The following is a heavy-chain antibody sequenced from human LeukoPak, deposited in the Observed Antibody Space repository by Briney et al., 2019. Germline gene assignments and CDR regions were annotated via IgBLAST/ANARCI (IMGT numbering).Heavy chain of an antibody. CDR2: INQDGSEK. J-gene: IGHJ4*02. V-gene: IGHV3-7*01. Sequence: GGTLRLSCAASGFTFSTYYMTWVRQAPGKGLEWVANINQDGSEKYYVDSVKGRFTISRDNAKNSLSLQMNSLRAEDTAVYSCARTRVSGGTFYHPFDYWGQGTLVTVSS. CDR1: GFTFSTYY. CDR3: ARTRVSGGTFYHPFDY. D-gene: IGHD2-15*01.